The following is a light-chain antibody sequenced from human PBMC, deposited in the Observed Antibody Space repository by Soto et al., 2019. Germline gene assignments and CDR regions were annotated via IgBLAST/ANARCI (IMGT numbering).Light chain of an antibody. CDR3: SSYTTSSSAYVV. V-gene: IGLV2-18*02. CDR2: EVS. CDR1: SSDVGKYNL. J-gene: IGLJ2*01. Sequence: QSVLTQPPSVSGFPGQSVTISCTGTSSDVGKYNLVSWYQQHPGKAPKLMIYEVSNRPSGVPDRFSGSKSGNTASLTISGLQAEDEADYHCSSYTTSSSAYVVFGGGTKLTVL.